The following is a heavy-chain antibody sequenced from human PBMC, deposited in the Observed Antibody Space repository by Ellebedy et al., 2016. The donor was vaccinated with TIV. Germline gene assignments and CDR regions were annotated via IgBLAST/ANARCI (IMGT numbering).Heavy chain of an antibody. J-gene: IGHJ3*02. Sequence: ASVKVSCXASGYTFTSYGISWVRQAPGQGLEWMGWISAYNGNTNYAQKLQGRVTMTTDTSTSTAYMELRSLRSDDTAVYYCARGGSYGSGKPDAFDIWGQGTMVTVSS. D-gene: IGHD3-10*01. CDR1: GYTFTSYG. CDR3: ARGGSYGSGKPDAFDI. V-gene: IGHV1-18*01. CDR2: ISAYNGNT.